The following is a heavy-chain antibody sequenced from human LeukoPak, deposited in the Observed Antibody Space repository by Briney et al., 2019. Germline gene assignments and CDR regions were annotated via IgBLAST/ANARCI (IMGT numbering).Heavy chain of an antibody. CDR1: GFTSSSYA. V-gene: IGHV3-23*01. CDR2: ISGSGGST. CDR3: ARDGPTAGDY. D-gene: IGHD4-17*01. J-gene: IGHJ4*02. Sequence: GGSLRLSCAASGFTSSSYAMSWVRQAPGKGLEWVSAISGSGGSTYYADSVKGRFTISRDNAKNSLYLQMNSLRAEDTAVYYCARDGPTAGDYWGQGTLVTVSS.